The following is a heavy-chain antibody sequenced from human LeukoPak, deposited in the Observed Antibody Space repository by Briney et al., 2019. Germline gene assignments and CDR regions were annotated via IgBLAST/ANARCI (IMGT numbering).Heavy chain of an antibody. CDR1: GLTFSRYA. CDR3: AKDIAQGYTFGSIEQDY. J-gene: IGHJ4*02. CDR2: ISESGAGT. V-gene: IGHV3-23*01. Sequence: GGSLRLSCAVSGLTFSRYAMSWVRQAPGKGLEWVSAISESGAGTYYADSVKGRFTVSRDNSKNTLSLHMNSLRAEDTAVYYCAKDIAQGYTFGSIEQDYWGQGTLVTVSS. D-gene: IGHD5-18*01.